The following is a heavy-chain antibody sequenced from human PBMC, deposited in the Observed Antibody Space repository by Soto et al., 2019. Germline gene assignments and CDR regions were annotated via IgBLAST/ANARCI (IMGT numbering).Heavy chain of an antibody. CDR3: ARGPKYYYDSSGYYYYAFDI. CDR1: GGSFSGYY. CDR2: INHSGST. Sequence: QVQLQQWGAGLLKPSETLSLTCAVYGGSFSGYYWSWIRQPPGKGLEGIGEINHSGSTNYNPSLKSRVTISVDTSKNQFSLKLSSVTAADTAVYYCARGPKYYYDSSGYYYYAFDIWGQGTMVTVSS. J-gene: IGHJ3*02. V-gene: IGHV4-34*01. D-gene: IGHD3-22*01.